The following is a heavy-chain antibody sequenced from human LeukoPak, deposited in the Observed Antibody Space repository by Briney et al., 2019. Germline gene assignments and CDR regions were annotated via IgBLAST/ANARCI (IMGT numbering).Heavy chain of an antibody. V-gene: IGHV3-21*01. D-gene: IGHD3-9*01. CDR3: ARGKGARHYDWLVKDY. J-gene: IGHJ4*02. CDR2: ITTSHTYI. Sequence: PGGSLRLSCAASGFTLSTYSMHWVRQTPEKGLEWVSSITTSHTYIYYADSVRGRFTISRDSAKNSLYLQMISLRAEDTAIYYCARGKGARHYDWLVKDYWGQGTLVTVSS. CDR1: GFTLSTYS.